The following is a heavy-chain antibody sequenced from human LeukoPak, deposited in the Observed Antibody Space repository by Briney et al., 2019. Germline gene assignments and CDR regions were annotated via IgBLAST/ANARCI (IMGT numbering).Heavy chain of an antibody. CDR3: ARAPLLRYFDWLLGEGDY. J-gene: IGHJ4*02. D-gene: IGHD3-9*01. CDR1: GYTFTIYA. CDR2: INAGNGNT. V-gene: IGHV1-3*01. Sequence: ASLSASSTASGYTFTIYAMHWVRHTPGQRLEWMGWINAGNGNTKYSQKFQGRVTITRDTSASTAYMELSSLRSEDTALYYCARAPLLRYFDWLLGEGDYWGQGTLVTVSS.